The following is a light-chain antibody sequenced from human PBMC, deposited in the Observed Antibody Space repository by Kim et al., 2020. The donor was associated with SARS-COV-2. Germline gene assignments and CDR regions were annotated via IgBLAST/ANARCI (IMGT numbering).Light chain of an antibody. Sequence: WAPGERATLSCRASQSVGTYLAWYQQKPGQAPRLLIYYASNRATGIPDRFSGSGSETDFTLTINSLEPDDFAVYYCQQRSNWPLTFGGGTKVDIK. CDR1: QSVGTY. CDR3: QQRSNWPLT. CDR2: YAS. J-gene: IGKJ4*01. V-gene: IGKV3-11*01.